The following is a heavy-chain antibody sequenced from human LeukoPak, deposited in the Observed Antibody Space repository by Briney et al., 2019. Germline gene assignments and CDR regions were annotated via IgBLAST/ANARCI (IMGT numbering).Heavy chain of an antibody. CDR3: ARERTDSFDY. Sequence: QPGGSLRLSCAASGFTFSSYSMNWVRQAPGKGLEWVSYISSSSSTIYYADSVKGRFTISRDNAKNSLYLQMNSLRAEDTAVYYCARERTDSFDYWGQGTLVTVSS. CDR1: GFTFSSYS. J-gene: IGHJ4*02. V-gene: IGHV3-48*01. CDR2: ISSSSSTI. D-gene: IGHD1-1*01.